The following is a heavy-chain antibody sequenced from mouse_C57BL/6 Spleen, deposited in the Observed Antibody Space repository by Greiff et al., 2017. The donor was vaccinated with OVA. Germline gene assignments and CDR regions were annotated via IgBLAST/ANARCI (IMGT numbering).Heavy chain of an antibody. J-gene: IGHJ1*03. CDR2: INPSNGGT. D-gene: IGHD3-2*02. Sequence: VQLQQPGTELVKPGASVKLSCKASGYTFTSYWMHWVKQRPGQGLEWIGNINPSNGGTNYNEKFKSKATLTVDKSSSTAYMQLSSLTSEDSAVYYCAREDSSGYYYWYFDGWGTGTTVTVSS. V-gene: IGHV1-53*01. CDR1: GYTFTSYW. CDR3: AREDSSGYYYWYFDG.